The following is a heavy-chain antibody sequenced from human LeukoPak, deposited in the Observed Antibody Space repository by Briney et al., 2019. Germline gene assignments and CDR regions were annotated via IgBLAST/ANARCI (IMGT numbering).Heavy chain of an antibody. CDR2: ISGSGGNT. V-gene: IGHV3-23*01. D-gene: IGHD3-22*01. CDR1: GFTFSSYA. CDR3: AKGLTYYYDSSGYTECAFDI. J-gene: IGHJ3*02. Sequence: PGGSLRLSCAASGFTFSSYAMSWVRQAPGKGLEWVSAISGSGGNTYYADSVKGRFTISRDNSKNTLYLQMNSLRGEDTAVYYCAKGLTYYYDSSGYTECAFDIWGQGAMVTVSS.